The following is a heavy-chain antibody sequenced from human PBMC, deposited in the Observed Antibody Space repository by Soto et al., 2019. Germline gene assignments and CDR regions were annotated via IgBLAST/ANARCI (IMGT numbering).Heavy chain of an antibody. V-gene: IGHV2-26*03. CDR1: GFSLSNGSVC. CDR2: IFSDAER. D-gene: IGHD1-1*01. CDR3: ARMNAGTYHHYPAMAA. Sequence: SGPTLVNPTETVTLTCTICGFSLSNGSVCVSWIRQSPGKALEWLAHIFSDAERSYSTSMQSRLTISTDTSGTQVVLNMKNMDPVDTGTYYCARMNAGTYHHYPAMAAWGQGT. J-gene: IGHJ6*01.